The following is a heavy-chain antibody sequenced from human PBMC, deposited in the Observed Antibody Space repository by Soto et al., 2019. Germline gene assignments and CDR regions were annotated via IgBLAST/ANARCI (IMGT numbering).Heavy chain of an antibody. CDR2: ISSSSSTI. Sequence: GGSLRLSCAASGFTFSTYTMTWVRQAPGKGLERVSYISSSSSTIYYADSVKGRFTISRDNAKNSLYLQMNSLRDEDTAVYYCARDPDRWLIPLLYYGMDVWGQGTTVTVSS. J-gene: IGHJ6*02. V-gene: IGHV3-48*02. D-gene: IGHD6-19*01. CDR3: ARDPDRWLIPLLYYGMDV. CDR1: GFTFSTYT.